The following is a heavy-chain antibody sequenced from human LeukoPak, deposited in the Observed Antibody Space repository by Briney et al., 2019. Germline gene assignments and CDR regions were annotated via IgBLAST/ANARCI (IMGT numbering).Heavy chain of an antibody. CDR3: ARDWNGIQLWLGYYFDY. J-gene: IGHJ4*02. CDR1: GFTFSSYG. CDR2: IWYDGSNK. D-gene: IGHD5-18*01. V-gene: IGHV3-33*01. Sequence: GGSLRLSCAASGFTFSSYGMPWVRQAPGKGLEWVAVIWYDGSNKYYADSVKGRFTISRDNSKNTLYLQMNSLRAEDTAVYYCARDWNGIQLWLGYYFDYWGQGTLVTVSS.